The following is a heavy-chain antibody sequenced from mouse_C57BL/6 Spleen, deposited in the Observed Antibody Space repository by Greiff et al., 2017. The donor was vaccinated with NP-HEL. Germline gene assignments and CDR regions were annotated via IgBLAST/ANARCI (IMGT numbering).Heavy chain of an antibody. J-gene: IGHJ4*01. V-gene: IGHV1-54*01. CDR2: INPGSGGT. CDR3: ARWGDYYAMDY. CDR1: GYAFTNYL. Sequence: VQLQQSGAELVRPGTSVKVSCKASGYAFTNYLIEWVKQRPGQGLEWIGVINPGSGGTNYNEKFKGKAKLTADKSSSTAYMQLSSLTSEDSAVYFCARWGDYYAMDYWGQGTSVTVSS.